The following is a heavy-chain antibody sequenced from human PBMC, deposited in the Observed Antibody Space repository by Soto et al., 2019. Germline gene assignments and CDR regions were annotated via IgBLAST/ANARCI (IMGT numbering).Heavy chain of an antibody. CDR3: ARPASSGFYYWYFDL. J-gene: IGHJ2*01. D-gene: IGHD1-26*01. V-gene: IGHV4-39*01. Sequence: QLQLQESGPGLVKPSETLSLTCTVSGGSISSSTYYWVWIRQPPGKVLEWIGSVDSSGNTYHNPSLKSRLTVSADTSKNQFSLKLSSVTAADTAVYYCARPASSGFYYWYFDLWCRGTLVTVSS. CDR2: VDSSGNT. CDR1: GGSISSSTYY.